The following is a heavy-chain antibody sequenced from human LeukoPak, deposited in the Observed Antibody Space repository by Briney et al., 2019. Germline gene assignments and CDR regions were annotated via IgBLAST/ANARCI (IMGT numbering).Heavy chain of an antibody. V-gene: IGHV3-21*01. CDR2: ISSSSSYI. CDR1: GFTFSSYS. Sequence: GGSLRLSCAASGFTFSSYSMNWVRQAPGKGLEWVSSISSSSSYIYYADSVKGRFTISRDNPKNSLYLKMNSLRAEDTAVYYCARDLPYRKVGREVRPSARFHSWGQGTLVTVSS. J-gene: IGHJ5*01. CDR3: ARDLPYRKVGREVRPSARFHS. D-gene: IGHD3-10*01.